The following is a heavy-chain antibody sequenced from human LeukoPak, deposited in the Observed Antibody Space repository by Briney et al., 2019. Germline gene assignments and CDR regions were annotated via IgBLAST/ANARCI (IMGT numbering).Heavy chain of an antibody. CDR1: GFTFNSYA. J-gene: IGHJ4*02. CDR2: INTDGSA. V-gene: IGHV3-53*01. D-gene: IGHD1-1*01. Sequence: AGGSLRLSCAASGFTFNSYAMNWVRQAPGKGLQWVSVINTDGSANYADSVKGRFTISRDNSKNTLYLQMNSVRAEDTAVYYCARDYGSYFDYWGRGTLVTVSS. CDR3: ARDYGSYFDY.